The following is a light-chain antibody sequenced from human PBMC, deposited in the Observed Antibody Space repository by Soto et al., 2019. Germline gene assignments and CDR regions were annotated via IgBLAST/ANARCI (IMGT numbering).Light chain of an antibody. CDR3: QQYANSPLT. J-gene: IGKJ4*01. CDR2: GAS. CDR1: QSVRSTY. Sequence: EIELTQSPGTLSLSPGERATLSCRASQSVRSTYLAWYQQKPGQAPRLLIFGASSPATGIPDRFSGSGSGTDFTLTISRLEPEDFAVYYCQQYANSPLTFGGGTKVEIK. V-gene: IGKV3-20*01.